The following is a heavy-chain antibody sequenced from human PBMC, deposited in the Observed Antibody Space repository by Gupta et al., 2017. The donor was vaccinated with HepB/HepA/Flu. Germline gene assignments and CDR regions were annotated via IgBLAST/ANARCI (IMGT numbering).Heavy chain of an antibody. CDR2: INHSGST. V-gene: IGHV4-34*01. J-gene: IGHJ5*02. CDR1: GGSFSGYY. D-gene: IGHD3-10*01. Sequence: QVQLQQWGAGLLKPSETLSLTCAVYGGSFSGYYWSWLRQPPGKGLEWIGEINHSGSTNYNPSLKSRVTISVDTSKNQFSLKLSSVTAADTAVYYCARGLYGSGSYYEGRENWFDPWGQGTLVTVSS. CDR3: ARGLYGSGSYYEGRENWFDP.